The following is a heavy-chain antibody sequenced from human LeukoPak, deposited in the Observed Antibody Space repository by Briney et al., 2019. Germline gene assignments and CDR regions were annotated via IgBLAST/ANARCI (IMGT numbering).Heavy chain of an antibody. CDR2: ISYDGSNK. Sequence: PGGSLRLSCAASGFTFSSYAMHWVRQAPGKGLEWVAVISYDGSNKYYADSVKGRFTISRDNSKNPLYLQMSSLRAEDTAVYYCARDTVRGSLHYPPKLDYWGPRTLVTASS. J-gene: IGHJ4*02. CDR1: GFTFSSYA. CDR3: ARDTVRGSLHYPPKLDY. D-gene: IGHD3-10*01. V-gene: IGHV3-30-3*01.